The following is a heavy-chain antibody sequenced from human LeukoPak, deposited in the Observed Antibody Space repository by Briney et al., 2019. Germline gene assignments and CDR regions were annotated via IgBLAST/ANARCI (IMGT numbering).Heavy chain of an antibody. J-gene: IGHJ4*02. CDR1: GFTFSSYA. Sequence: GGSLRLSCAASGFTFSSYAMSWVRQAPGKGLEWVSLIYRGGSTYYTDSVRGRFTISRDNSKNTLYLQMNSLRAEDTAVYYCAPPEDSGSYHQVDYWGQGTLVTVSS. CDR3: APPEDSGSYHQVDY. CDR2: IYRGGST. V-gene: IGHV3-53*01. D-gene: IGHD1-26*01.